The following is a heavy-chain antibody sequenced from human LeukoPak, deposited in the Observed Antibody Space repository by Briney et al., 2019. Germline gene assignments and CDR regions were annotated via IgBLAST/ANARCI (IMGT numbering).Heavy chain of an antibody. J-gene: IGHJ5*02. D-gene: IGHD5-12*01. V-gene: IGHV4-59*01. CDR3: ARGDIVALLFKS. CDR2: IYYSGST. CDR1: GGSISSYY. Sequence: SETLSLTCTVSGGSISSYYWSWIRQPPGKGLEWVGYIYYSGSTTYNPSLKSRVTISVDTSKNQFSLKLSSVTAADTAVYYCARGDIVALLFKSWGQGTLVTVSS.